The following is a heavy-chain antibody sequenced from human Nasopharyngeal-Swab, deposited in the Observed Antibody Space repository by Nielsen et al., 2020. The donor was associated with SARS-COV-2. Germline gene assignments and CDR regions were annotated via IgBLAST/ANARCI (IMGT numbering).Heavy chain of an antibody. CDR1: GFTFSYYW. D-gene: IGHD6-13*01. V-gene: IGHV3-7*01. J-gene: IGHJ4*02. CDR2: IKQDASEK. CDR3: VGMSSSWNFDY. Sequence: SLKISCAASGFTFSYYWMSWVRQAPGKGLEWVANIKQDASEKYYVDSVKGRFTISRDNAQNSLFLQMNSLRAEDTAVYYCVGMSSSWNFDYWGQGTLVTVSS.